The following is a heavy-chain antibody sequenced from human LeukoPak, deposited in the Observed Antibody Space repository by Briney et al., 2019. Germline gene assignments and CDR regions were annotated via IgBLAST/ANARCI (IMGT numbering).Heavy chain of an antibody. Sequence: ASVKVSCKASGYTFTGYYMHWVRQAPGQGLEWMGWINPNSGGTNYAQKFQGRVTMTRDTSISTAYMELSRLRSDDTAMYYCAGEGYDSSGNFDYWGQGTLVTVSS. V-gene: IGHV1-2*02. J-gene: IGHJ4*02. CDR1: GYTFTGYY. CDR3: AGEGYDSSGNFDY. CDR2: INPNSGGT. D-gene: IGHD3-22*01.